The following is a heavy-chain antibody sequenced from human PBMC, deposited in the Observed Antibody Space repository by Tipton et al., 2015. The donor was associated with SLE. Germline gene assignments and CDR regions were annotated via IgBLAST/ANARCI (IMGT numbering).Heavy chain of an antibody. CDR1: GFTFSNFA. CDR2: ISSSGSMK. CDR3: ARDPGWGNYYYYYMDV. J-gene: IGHJ6*03. Sequence: SLRLSCAASGFTFSNFAISWVRQAPGKGLQWVAYISSSGSMKYYSDSVKGRFTISRDNAKKSLYLRMNSLRADDTAVYYCARDPGWGNYYYYYMDVWGKGTTVTVSS. V-gene: IGHV3-11*01. D-gene: IGHD7-27*01.